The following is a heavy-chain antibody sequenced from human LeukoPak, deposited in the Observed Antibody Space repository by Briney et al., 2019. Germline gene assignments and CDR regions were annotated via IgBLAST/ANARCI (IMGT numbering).Heavy chain of an antibody. CDR1: GGSISSGGYY. CDR3: ARSRIAGATYAFDI. CDR2: IYHSGST. Sequence: PSETLSLTCTVSGGSISSGGYYWSWIRQPPGKGLEWIGYIYHSGSTYYNPSLKSRVTISVDRSKNQFSLKLSSVTAADTAVYYCARSRIAGATYAFDIWGQGTMVTVSS. J-gene: IGHJ3*02. V-gene: IGHV4-30-2*01. D-gene: IGHD1-26*01.